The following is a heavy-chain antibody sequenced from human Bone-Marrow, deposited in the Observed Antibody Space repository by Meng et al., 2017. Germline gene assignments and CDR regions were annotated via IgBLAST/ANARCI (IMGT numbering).Heavy chain of an antibody. D-gene: IGHD1-26*01. V-gene: IGHV3-11*01. CDR1: GFTFSDYY. J-gene: IGHJ4*02. Sequence: QGQQVEAGGGLVKPRGSPRLAFAASGFTFSDYYMSWIRQAPGKGLEWVSYISSSGSTIYYADSVKGRFTISRDNAKNSLYLQMNSLRAEDTAVYYCARNVGGVGIDYWGQGTLVTVSS. CDR3: ARNVGGVGIDY. CDR2: ISSSGSTI.